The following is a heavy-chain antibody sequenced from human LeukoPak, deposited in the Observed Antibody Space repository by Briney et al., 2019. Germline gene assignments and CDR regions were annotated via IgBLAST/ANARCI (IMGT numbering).Heavy chain of an antibody. CDR2: IWYDGSNK. Sequence: GGSLRLSCAASGFTFSSYGMHWVRQAPGKGLEWVAVIWYDGSNKYYADSVKGRFTISRDNSKNTLYLQMNSLRAEDTAVHYCARDLDPITTGLGYWGQGTLVTVSS. CDR1: GFTFSSYG. V-gene: IGHV3-30*19. CDR3: ARDLDPITTGLGY. D-gene: IGHD4-11*01. J-gene: IGHJ4*02.